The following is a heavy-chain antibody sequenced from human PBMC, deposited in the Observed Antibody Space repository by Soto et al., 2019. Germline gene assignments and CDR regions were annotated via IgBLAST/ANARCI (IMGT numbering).Heavy chain of an antibody. CDR1: GLSLSTYGVA. CDR3: AYRRSFGDLST. D-gene: IGHD2-21*01. V-gene: IGHV2-5*02. CDR2: LYWDDDE. Sequence: QITLKESGPTLVKPTQTLTLTFTFSGLSLSTYGVAVSWIRQPPGKALEWLALLYWDDDEDYRPSLKSTLTITRDTYSTQVVLTVTNMYPVDTATYYCAYRRSFGDLSTWGKGTMVIFSS. J-gene: IGHJ3*01.